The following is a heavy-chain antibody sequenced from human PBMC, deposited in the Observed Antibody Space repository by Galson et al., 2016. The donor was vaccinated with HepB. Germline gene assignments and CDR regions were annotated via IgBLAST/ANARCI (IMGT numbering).Heavy chain of an antibody. J-gene: IGHJ4*02. V-gene: IGHV3-23*01. CDR2: ISGSAGST. Sequence: SLRLSCAASGFSFGDYAMSWARQAPGKGLEWVAAISGSAGSTFYADSVQGRFTISRDNSDNTLYLQMNTLRAEDTAVYYCAKDIGVTRPRGFDSWGQGVPVSASS. D-gene: IGHD2-2*01. CDR3: AKDIGVTRPRGFDS. CDR1: GFSFGDYA.